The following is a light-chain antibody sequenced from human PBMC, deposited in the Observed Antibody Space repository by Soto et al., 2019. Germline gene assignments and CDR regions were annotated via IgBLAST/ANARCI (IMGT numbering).Light chain of an antibody. CDR3: AAWDEALNGHV. J-gene: IGLJ1*01. V-gene: IGLV1-44*01. Sequence: QSALTQPPSASGTPGQRVTISCSGRSSNIGSSTVHWYQQLPGTAPKLLIHRSDQRPSGVPDRFSSSKSGTSASLAISGLQSEDEADYYCAAWDEALNGHVFGTGTKVTV. CDR1: SSNIGSST. CDR2: RSD.